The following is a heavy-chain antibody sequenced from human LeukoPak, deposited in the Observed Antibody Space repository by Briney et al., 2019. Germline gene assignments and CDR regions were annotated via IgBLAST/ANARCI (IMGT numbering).Heavy chain of an antibody. J-gene: IGHJ2*01. V-gene: IGHV3-74*01. Sequence: GGSLRLSCAPSGFTFNSYLMSWVRQAPGKGLVWVSRIDGDGATTSCEDSVKGRFTISRDNANNMVYLEMNSLRVEDTAVYYCTRDSGADRRYFDLWGRGTLVTVSS. D-gene: IGHD7-27*01. CDR1: GFTFNSYL. CDR2: IDGDGATT. CDR3: TRDSGADRRYFDL.